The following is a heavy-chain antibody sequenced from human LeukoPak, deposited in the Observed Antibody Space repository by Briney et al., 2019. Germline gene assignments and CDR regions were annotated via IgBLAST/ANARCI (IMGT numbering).Heavy chain of an antibody. CDR3: ARADYGDYGRNWFDP. D-gene: IGHD4-17*01. Sequence: SETLSLTCAVSGGSISSSSYYWGWIRQPPGKGLEWIGEINHSGSTYYNPSLKSRVTISVDRSKNQFSLKLSSVTAADTAVYYCARADYGDYGRNWFDPWGQGTLVTVSS. CDR2: INHSGST. J-gene: IGHJ5*02. CDR1: GGSISSSSYY. V-gene: IGHV4-39*07.